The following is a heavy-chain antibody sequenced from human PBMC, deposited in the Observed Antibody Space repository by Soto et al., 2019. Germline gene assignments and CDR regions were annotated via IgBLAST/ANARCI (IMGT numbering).Heavy chain of an antibody. V-gene: IGHV1-3*01. CDR2: INAANGDT. CDR1: GYTFTSYC. CDR3: VRRHVSATGIDWFDP. J-gene: IGHJ5*02. Sequence: ASVEVSCKASGYTFTSYCIHWVLQAPGQRLEWMGWINAANGDTKYSPKFQGRVTITRDTSASTAYMELSSLRSEDTAVYYCVRRHVSATGIDWFDPWGQGTLVTVS. D-gene: IGHD6-13*01.